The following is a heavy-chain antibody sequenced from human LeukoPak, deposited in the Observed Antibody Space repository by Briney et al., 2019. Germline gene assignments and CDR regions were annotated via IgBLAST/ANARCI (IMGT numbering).Heavy chain of an antibody. CDR1: GGTFSSYA. V-gene: IGHV1-69*05. J-gene: IGHJ4*02. D-gene: IGHD4-17*01. CDR3: ARGHGDREVYFDY. Sequence: SVKVSCKASGGTFSSYAISWVRQAPGQGLEWMGGIIPIFGTANYAQKFQGRVTITTDESTSTAYMELSSLRSEDTAVYYCARGHGDREVYFDYWGQGTLVTVSS. CDR2: IIPIFGTA.